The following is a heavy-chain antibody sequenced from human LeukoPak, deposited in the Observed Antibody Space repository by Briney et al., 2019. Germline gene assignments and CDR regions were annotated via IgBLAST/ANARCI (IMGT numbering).Heavy chain of an antibody. CDR2: IYYSGST. J-gene: IGHJ5*02. CDR1: GGSISSYY. V-gene: IGHV4-59*08. D-gene: IGHD3-10*01. CDR3: ARGITSDWFDP. Sequence: SETLSLTCTVSGGSISSYYWSWIRQPPGKGLEWIGYIYYSGSTNYNPSLKSRVTISVDTSKNQFSLKLSPVTAADTAVYYCARGITSDWFDPWGQGTLVTVSS.